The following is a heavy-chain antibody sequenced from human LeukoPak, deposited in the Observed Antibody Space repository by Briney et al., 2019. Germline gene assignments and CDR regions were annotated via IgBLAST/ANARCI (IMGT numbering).Heavy chain of an antibody. Sequence: GGTLRLSCAASVFTFSSYGMSWVRQAPGKGLELVSGISGSGGSTYYTDSVKGRFTISRHNSENTVHLHLNSLTAEDTAIYYCAKVEIVVIASTYFDSWGQGTLVTVSS. J-gene: IGHJ4*02. D-gene: IGHD2-21*01. CDR1: VFTFSSYG. CDR3: AKVEIVVIASTYFDS. V-gene: IGHV3-23*01. CDR2: ISGSGGST.